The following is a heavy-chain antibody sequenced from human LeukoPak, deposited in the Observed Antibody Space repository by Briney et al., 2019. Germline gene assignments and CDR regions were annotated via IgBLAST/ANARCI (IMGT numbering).Heavy chain of an antibody. Sequence: GASVKVSCKASGYTFTGYYMHWVRQAPGQGLEWMGWINPNSGGTNYAQKFQGRVTMTRDTSISTAYMELSRLRSDDTAVYYCARDHQNYYDSSGYDAFDIWGQGTMVTVSS. V-gene: IGHV1-2*02. J-gene: IGHJ3*02. D-gene: IGHD3-22*01. CDR1: GYTFTGYY. CDR2: INPNSGGT. CDR3: ARDHQNYYDSSGYDAFDI.